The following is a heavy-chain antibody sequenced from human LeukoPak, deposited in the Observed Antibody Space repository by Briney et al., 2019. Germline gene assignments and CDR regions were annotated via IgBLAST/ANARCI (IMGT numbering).Heavy chain of an antibody. CDR2: VSRDGSYE. V-gene: IGHV3-30*04. J-gene: IGHJ3*02. CDR3: ARGVTRVTVKRACDI. D-gene: IGHD4-17*01. CDR1: GFTFSSYA. Sequence: PGRSLRLSCVASGFTFSSYAMHWVRQAPGKGLEWVAVVSRDGSYEYYADSVKGRLTISRDISKNTLYLQMNSLRAEDTALYYCARGVTRVTVKRACDIWGQGTMVTVSS.